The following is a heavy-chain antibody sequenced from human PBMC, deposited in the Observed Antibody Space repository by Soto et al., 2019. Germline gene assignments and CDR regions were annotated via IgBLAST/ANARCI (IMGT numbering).Heavy chain of an antibody. CDR3: ARGGIFDSSGYYYFSAFDI. CDR2: INAGNGNT. V-gene: IGHV1-3*05. CDR1: GYTFTSYA. D-gene: IGHD3-22*01. Sequence: QVQLVQSGAEEKKPGASVKVSCKASGYTFTSYAMHWVRQAPGQRLEWMGWINAGNGNTKYSQKFQGRVTITRDTSASTAYIERSSLRSEDTAVYYCARGGIFDSSGYYYFSAFDIWGQGTMVTVSS. J-gene: IGHJ3*02.